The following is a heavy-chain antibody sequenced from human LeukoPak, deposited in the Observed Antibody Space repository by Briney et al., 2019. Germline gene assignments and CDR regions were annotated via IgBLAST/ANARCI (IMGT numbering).Heavy chain of an antibody. CDR2: LSYRGST. CDR1: GGSITSRTYY. Sequence: PSETLSLTCSVSGGSITSRTYYWAWIRQTPEKGLEWIGTLSYRGSTYYNPSLKSRVTMSVDTSKNQFSLKLSSVTAADTAVYYCARDSQTMVRGVISYYFDYWGQGTLVTVSS. D-gene: IGHD3-10*01. J-gene: IGHJ4*02. CDR3: ARDSQTMVRGVISYYFDY. V-gene: IGHV4-39*07.